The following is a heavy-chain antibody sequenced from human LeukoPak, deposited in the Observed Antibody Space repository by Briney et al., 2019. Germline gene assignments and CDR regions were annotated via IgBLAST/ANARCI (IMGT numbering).Heavy chain of an antibody. V-gene: IGHV3-15*01. Sequence: GGSLRLSCSASGFTFSNAWMSWVRQAPGKGLEWVGRIKSKTDGGTTDYAAPVKGRFTISRDDSKNTAYLQMNSLKTEDTAVYYCTRHADRPYYYDSSGYYNWFDPWGQGTLVTVSS. J-gene: IGHJ5*02. CDR1: GFTFSNAW. D-gene: IGHD3-22*01. CDR2: IKSKTDGGTT. CDR3: TRHADRPYYYDSSGYYNWFDP.